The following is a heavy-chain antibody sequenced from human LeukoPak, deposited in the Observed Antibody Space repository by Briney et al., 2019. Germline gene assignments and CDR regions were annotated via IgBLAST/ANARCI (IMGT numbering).Heavy chain of an antibody. Sequence: SETLSLTCDVYGGSFSGYYWSWIRQPPGKGLEWIGEINHSGSTNYNPSLKSRVTISVDTSKNQFSLKLSSVTAADTAVYYCARVSGRWLQTRYYFDYWGQGTLVTVSS. CDR3: ARVSGRWLQTRYYFDY. J-gene: IGHJ4*02. D-gene: IGHD5-24*01. CDR2: INHSGST. CDR1: GGSFSGYY. V-gene: IGHV4-34*01.